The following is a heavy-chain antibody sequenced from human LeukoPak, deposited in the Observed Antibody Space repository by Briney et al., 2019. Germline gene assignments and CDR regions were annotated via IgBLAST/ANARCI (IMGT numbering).Heavy chain of an antibody. D-gene: IGHD6-6*01. CDR1: GYTFTGYY. CDR3: ARGGWGSSPYFDY. V-gene: IGHV1-2*02. Sequence: ASVKVSCKASGYTFTGYYMHWVRQAPGQGPEWVGSINPNTGDTNYPQNFQGRVTMTRDTSISTAYMELSRLRSDDTAVYYCARGGWGSSPYFDYWGQGTLVTVSS. CDR2: INPNTGDT. J-gene: IGHJ4*02.